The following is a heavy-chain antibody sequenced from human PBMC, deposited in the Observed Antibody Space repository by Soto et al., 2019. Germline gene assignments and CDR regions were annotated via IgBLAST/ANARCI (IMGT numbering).Heavy chain of an antibody. CDR3: ARDLQPLDYGGNSDGYYFDY. V-gene: IGHV1-18*01. D-gene: IGHD4-17*01. CDR1: GYTFTSYG. CDR2: ISAYNGNT. Sequence: ASVKVSCKASGYTFTSYGISWVRQAPGQGLEWMGWISAYNGNTNYAQKLQGRVTMTTDTSTSTAYMELRSLRSDDTAVYYCARDLQPLDYGGNSDGYYFDYWGQGTLVTVSS. J-gene: IGHJ4*02.